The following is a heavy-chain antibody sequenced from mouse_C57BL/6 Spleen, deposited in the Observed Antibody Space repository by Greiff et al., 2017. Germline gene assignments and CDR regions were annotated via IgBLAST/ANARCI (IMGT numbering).Heavy chain of an antibody. V-gene: IGHV1-52*01. CDR1: GYTFTSYW. CDR3: ARGGLRDWYFDV. D-gene: IGHD2-4*01. J-gene: IGHJ1*03. Sequence: QVQLQQPGAELVRPGSSVKLSCKASGYTFTSYWMHWVKQRPIQGLEWIGNIDPSDSETHYNQKFKDKATLTVDKSSSTAYMQLSSLTSEDSAVYYCARGGLRDWYFDVWGTGTTVTVSS. CDR2: IDPSDSET.